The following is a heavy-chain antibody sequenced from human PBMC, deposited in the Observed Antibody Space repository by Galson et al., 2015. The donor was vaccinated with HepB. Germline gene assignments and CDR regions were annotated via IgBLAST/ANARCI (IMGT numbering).Heavy chain of an antibody. D-gene: IGHD6-19*01. CDR2: IKQDGREQ. V-gene: IGHV3-7*03. J-gene: IGHJ4*02. CDR3: ARDFIAVGRGPEY. Sequence: SLRLSCAASGFTFSRYWMSWVRPAPGKGLEWVANIKQDGREQYYVDSVKGRFTISRDNAKNSLYLQMNSLRAEDTAVYYCARDFIAVGRGPEYWGQGALVTVSS. CDR1: GFTFSRYW.